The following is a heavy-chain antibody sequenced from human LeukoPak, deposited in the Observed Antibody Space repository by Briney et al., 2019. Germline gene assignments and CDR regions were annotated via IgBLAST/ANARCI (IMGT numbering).Heavy chain of an antibody. CDR1: GFTFTTYW. J-gene: IGHJ5*02. CDR2: IKQDGSEK. Sequence: PGGSLRLSCAASGFTFTTYWMGWVRQAPGKGLEWVANIKQDGSEKYYGDSVKGRFTISRDNAKNSLSLQMNSLRGEDTAVYYCARPLMYYYGSGTSFWFDPWGQRTLLTVSS. D-gene: IGHD3-10*01. V-gene: IGHV3-7*01. CDR3: ARPLMYYYGSGTSFWFDP.